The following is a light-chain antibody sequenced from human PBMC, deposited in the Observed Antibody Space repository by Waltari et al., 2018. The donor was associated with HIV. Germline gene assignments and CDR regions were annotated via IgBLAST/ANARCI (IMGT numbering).Light chain of an antibody. CDR1: NSNIGINY. CDR3: AAWDDSLSGRV. V-gene: IGLV1-47*01. Sequence: QSVLTQPPSASGTPGQRVTIYCSGSNSNIGINYVYWYQQLPGTAPILLIYWDNQRPSGVPGRFSGSKSGTSASLAISGLRSEDEADYYCAAWDDSLSGRVFGGGTNLTVL. J-gene: IGLJ3*02. CDR2: WDN.